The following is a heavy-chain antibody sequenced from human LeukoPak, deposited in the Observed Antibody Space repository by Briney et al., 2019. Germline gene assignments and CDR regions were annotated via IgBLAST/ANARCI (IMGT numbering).Heavy chain of an antibody. D-gene: IGHD2-8*01. J-gene: IGHJ3*02. Sequence: PGGSLRLSCAASGFTFSRNWVSRLRQAPGKGLEWVANIKEDGSEKHYADSVMSRFTISRDNSKNSLYLEMNNLRAEDTALYYCARIGVYGDSFDIWGQGTMVTVSS. CDR3: ARIGVYGDSFDI. CDR2: IKEDGSEK. CDR1: GFTFSRNW. V-gene: IGHV3-7*05.